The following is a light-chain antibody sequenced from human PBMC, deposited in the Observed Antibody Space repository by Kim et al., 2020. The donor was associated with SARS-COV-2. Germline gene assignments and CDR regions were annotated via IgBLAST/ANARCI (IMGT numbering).Light chain of an antibody. CDR1: QSVTANY. CDR3: QQYGSSPRT. J-gene: IGKJ2*01. V-gene: IGKV3-20*01. CDR2: GAS. Sequence: LSPGDRVTLSCRASQSVTANYLAWYRQKPGQAPSLLISGASSRATGIPDRFSGSGSGTDFTLTISRLEPEDFGMYYCQQYGSSPRTFGQGTKLEI.